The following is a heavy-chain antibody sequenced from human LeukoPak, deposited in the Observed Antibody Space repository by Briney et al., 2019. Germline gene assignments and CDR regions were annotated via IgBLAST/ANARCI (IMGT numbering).Heavy chain of an antibody. CDR3: ARGRVGARFLEWLFGY. D-gene: IGHD3-3*01. CDR2: INPNSGGT. Sequence: ASVKVSCKASGYTFTGYYMHWVRQAPGQGLEWMGWINPNSGGTNYAQKFQGRVTMTRDTSISTAYMELSRLRSDDTAVYYCARGRVGARFLEWLFGYWGQGTLVTVSS. V-gene: IGHV1-2*02. J-gene: IGHJ4*02. CDR1: GYTFTGYY.